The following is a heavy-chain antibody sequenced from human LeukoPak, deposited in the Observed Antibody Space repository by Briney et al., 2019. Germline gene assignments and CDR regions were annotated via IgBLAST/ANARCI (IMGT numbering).Heavy chain of an antibody. Sequence: GGSLRLSCAASGFTFSSYAMSWVHQAPGKGLEWVSAISGSGGSTYYADSVKGRFTISRDNSKNTLYLQMNSLRAEDTAVYYCAKALDSSSSPFDYWGQGTLVTVSS. CDR2: ISGSGGST. V-gene: IGHV3-23*01. CDR3: AKALDSSSSPFDY. CDR1: GFTFSSYA. D-gene: IGHD6-13*01. J-gene: IGHJ4*02.